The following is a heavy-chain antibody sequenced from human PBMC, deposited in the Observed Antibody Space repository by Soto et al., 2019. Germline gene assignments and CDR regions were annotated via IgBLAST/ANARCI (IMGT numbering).Heavy chain of an antibody. CDR2: TYYSGST. CDR3: ARVRGTAGKRYFDY. D-gene: IGHD6-13*01. V-gene: IGHV4-59*01. J-gene: IGHJ4*02. Sequence: QVQLQESGPRLVKPSETLSLTCTVSGGSMIAYYRNWMRQPPGKGLQWIGYTYYSGSTTYNPSLKSRVTISVDSSKNQFSLKLDSVTPADTAVSYCARVRGTAGKRYFDYWGPGTLVTVSS. CDR1: GGSMIAYY.